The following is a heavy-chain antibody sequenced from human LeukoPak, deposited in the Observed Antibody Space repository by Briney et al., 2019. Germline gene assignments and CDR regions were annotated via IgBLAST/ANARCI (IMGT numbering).Heavy chain of an antibody. D-gene: IGHD1-26*01. J-gene: IGHJ4*02. CDR1: GGSISSSSYY. V-gene: IGHV4-39*02. CDR3: ARDRIIVGATSFDY. CDR2: IYYSGST. Sequence: SETLSLTCTVSGGSISSSSYYWGWIRQPPGTGLGWIGSIYYSGSTYYNPSLKSRVTISVDTSKNQFSLKLSSVTAADTAVYYCARDRIIVGATSFDYWGQGTLVTVSS.